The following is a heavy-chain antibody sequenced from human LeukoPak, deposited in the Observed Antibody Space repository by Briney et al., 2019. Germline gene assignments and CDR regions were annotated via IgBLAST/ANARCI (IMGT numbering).Heavy chain of an antibody. D-gene: IGHD3-10*01. CDR2: ICGSGGGT. J-gene: IGHJ4*02. V-gene: IGHV3-23*01. Sequence: GGSLRLSCAPSGFTYSIFAMSWVRPAPAKGVEWGSAICGSGGGTYYADSVKGRFTISIDNSKNTLYLQMDSLRAEDRAVYYCAKVWFGELLYFDYWGQGTLVTVSS. CDR3: AKVWFGELLYFDY. CDR1: GFTYSIFA.